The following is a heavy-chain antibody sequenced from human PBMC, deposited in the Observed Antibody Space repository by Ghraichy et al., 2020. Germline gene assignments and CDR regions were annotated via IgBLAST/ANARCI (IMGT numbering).Heavy chain of an antibody. CDR1: GFTFSSYG. D-gene: IGHD3-10*01. CDR2: IWYDGSNK. CDR3: ARDGDLWFGELLFRFDY. J-gene: IGHJ4*02. Sequence: GGSLRLSCTASGFTFSSYGMHWVRQAPGKGLEWVAVIWYDGSNKYYADSVKGRFTISRDNSKNTLYLQMNSLRAEDTAVYYCARDGDLWFGELLFRFDYWGQGTLVTVSS. V-gene: IGHV3-33*01.